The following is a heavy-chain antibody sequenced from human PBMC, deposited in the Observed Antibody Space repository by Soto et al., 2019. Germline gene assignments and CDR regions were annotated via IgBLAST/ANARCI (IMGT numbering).Heavy chain of an antibody. J-gene: IGHJ6*02. CDR2: IYYDGNS. Sequence: PSEPPSLTCTVSCGFIDSGAYYWSWIRQPPGKGLEWIGYIYYDGNSYYNPSLKSRITISVDTSKNQFSLKLRSVTAADSAVYYCVRDVTPAAIPAYYSGLDAWGQGNTVTVSS. V-gene: IGHV4-30-4*01. D-gene: IGHD2-2*02. CDR1: CGFIDSGAYY. CDR3: VRDVTPAAIPAYYSGLDA.